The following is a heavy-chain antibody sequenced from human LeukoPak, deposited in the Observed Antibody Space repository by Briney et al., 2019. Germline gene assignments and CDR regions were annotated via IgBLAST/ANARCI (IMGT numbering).Heavy chain of an antibody. CDR2: ISGDGGST. Sequence: GGSLRLSCAASGFTFDDYAMHWVRQAPGKGLEWVSLISGDGGSTYYADSVKGRFTISRDNSKNSLYLQMNSLRTEDTASYYCAKVPRYCSGGSCYSGIFDYWGQGTLVTVSS. D-gene: IGHD2-15*01. J-gene: IGHJ4*02. CDR3: AKVPRYCSGGSCYSGIFDY. V-gene: IGHV3-43*02. CDR1: GFTFDDYA.